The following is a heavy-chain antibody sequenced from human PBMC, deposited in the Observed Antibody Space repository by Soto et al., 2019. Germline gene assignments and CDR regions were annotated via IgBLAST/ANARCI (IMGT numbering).Heavy chain of an antibody. D-gene: IGHD2-15*01. V-gene: IGHV3-7*04. CDR3: ARVVVAATCAFDI. Sequence: GSLRLSCAASGFTFSSYWMSWVRQAPGKGLEWVANIKQDGSEKYYVDSVKGRFTISRDNAKNSLYLQMNSLRAEDTAVYYCARVVVAATCAFDIWGQGTMVTVSS. CDR2: IKQDGSEK. J-gene: IGHJ3*02. CDR1: GFTFSSYW.